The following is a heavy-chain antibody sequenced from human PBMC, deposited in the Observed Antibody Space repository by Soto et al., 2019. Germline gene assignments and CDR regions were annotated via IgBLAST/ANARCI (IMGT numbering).Heavy chain of an antibody. J-gene: IGHJ6*02. V-gene: IGHV1-69*13. Sequence: SVKVSCKASGGTFSSYAISWVRQATGQGLEWMGGIIPIFGTANYAQKFQGRVTITADESTSTAYMELSSLRSEDTAVYYCAREEIRYCSSTSCYTPRPTYYYYGMDVWGQGTTVTVSS. CDR3: AREEIRYCSSTSCYTPRPTYYYYGMDV. CDR1: GGTFSSYA. CDR2: IIPIFGTA. D-gene: IGHD2-2*02.